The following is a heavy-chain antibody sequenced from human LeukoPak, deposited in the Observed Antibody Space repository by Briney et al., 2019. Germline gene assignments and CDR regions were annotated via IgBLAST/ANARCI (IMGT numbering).Heavy chain of an antibody. CDR1: GGSITNYY. Sequence: SETLSLTCTVYGGSITNYYWSWIRQPPGKGLEWIGYIYYSGTTKYNPSLQSRVTISVDTSKNELSLKLSSVTATDTAVYYCARFGTSSSRFFDQWGQGTLVTVSS. V-gene: IGHV4-59*08. CDR2: IYYSGTT. CDR3: ARFGTSSSRFFDQ. D-gene: IGHD6-6*01. J-gene: IGHJ4*02.